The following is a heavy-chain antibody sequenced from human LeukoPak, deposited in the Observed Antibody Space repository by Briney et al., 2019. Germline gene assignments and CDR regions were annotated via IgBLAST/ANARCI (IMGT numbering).Heavy chain of an antibody. CDR3: AGTKKQWLAFRLTSVDY. CDR2: INHSGST. D-gene: IGHD6-19*01. J-gene: IGHJ4*02. V-gene: IGHV4-34*01. CDR1: GGSFSGYY. Sequence: SETLSLTCAVYGGSFSGYYWSWIRQPPGKGLEWIGEINHSGSTNYNPSLKSRVTISVDTSKNQFSLKMSSLTAADTAVYYCAGTKKQWLAFRLTSVDYWGQGTLVTVSS.